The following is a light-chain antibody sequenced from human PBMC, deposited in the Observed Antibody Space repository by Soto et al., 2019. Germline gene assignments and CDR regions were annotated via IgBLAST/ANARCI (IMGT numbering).Light chain of an antibody. Sequence: QSVLTQPRSVSGSPGQSVTISCTGTSSDVGGYNYVSWYQQHPGKAPKLMIYDVSKRPSGVPDRFSGYKSGNTASLTISGLQDEDEADCYCCSYAGSYTGVFGGGTKVAVL. V-gene: IGLV2-11*01. J-gene: IGLJ2*01. CDR2: DVS. CDR3: CSYAGSYTGV. CDR1: SSDVGGYNY.